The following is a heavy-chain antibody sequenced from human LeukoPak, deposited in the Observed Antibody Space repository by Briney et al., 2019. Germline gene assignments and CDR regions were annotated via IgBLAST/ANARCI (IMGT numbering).Heavy chain of an antibody. CDR1: GFTFSRYW. CDR2: INSDGSDK. J-gene: IGHJ3*02. D-gene: IGHD3-3*01. Sequence: GGSLRLSCVASGFTFSRYWMSWVRQAPGKGPEWMANINSDGSDKYYVDSVKGRFSISRDNAGNSMYLQMRSLSPDDTAMYYCARDVRSGSQYDPSDMWGQGTMVTVS. V-gene: IGHV3-7*01. CDR3: ARDVRSGSQYDPSDM.